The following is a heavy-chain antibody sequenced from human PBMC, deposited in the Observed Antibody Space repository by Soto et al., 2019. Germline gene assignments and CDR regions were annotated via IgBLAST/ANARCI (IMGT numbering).Heavy chain of an antibody. CDR2: ISGSGGST. CDR1: GFTFSSYA. D-gene: IGHD6-13*01. Sequence: EVQLLESGGGLVQPGGSLRLSCAASGFTFSSYAMSWVRQAPGKGLEWVSAISGSGGSTYYADSVKGRFTISRDNSKNTLYLQMNGLRAEDTAVYYCAKPREAAAVDYYYYYMDVWGKGTTVTVSS. J-gene: IGHJ6*03. V-gene: IGHV3-23*01. CDR3: AKPREAAAVDYYYYYMDV.